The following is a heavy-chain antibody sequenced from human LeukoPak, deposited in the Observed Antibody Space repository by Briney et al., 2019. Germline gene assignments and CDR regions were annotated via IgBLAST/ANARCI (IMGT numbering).Heavy chain of an antibody. CDR3: AKGVDSSLGGNDAFDV. CDR2: INWNSDTI. CDR1: GFTFDDSA. Sequence: GGSLRLSCAASGFTFDDSALHWVRQAPGKGLEWVSGINWNSDTIGYADSVKGRFTISRDNAKNTLYLQLNSLRPEDMALYYCAKGVDSSLGGNDAFDVWGQGTMVTVSS. V-gene: IGHV3-9*03. J-gene: IGHJ3*01. D-gene: IGHD3-22*01.